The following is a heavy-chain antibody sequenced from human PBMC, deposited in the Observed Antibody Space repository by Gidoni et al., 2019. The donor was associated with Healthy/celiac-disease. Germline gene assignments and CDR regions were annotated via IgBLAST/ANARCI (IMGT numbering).Heavy chain of an antibody. J-gene: IGHJ5*02. Sequence: GKGLEWVAVIWYDGSNKYYADSVKGRFTISRDNSKNTLYLQMNRLRAEDTAVYYCARGHSNYDNWFDPWGQGTLVTVSS. CDR2: IWYDGSNK. D-gene: IGHD4-4*01. V-gene: IGHV3-33*01. CDR3: ARGHSNYDNWFDP.